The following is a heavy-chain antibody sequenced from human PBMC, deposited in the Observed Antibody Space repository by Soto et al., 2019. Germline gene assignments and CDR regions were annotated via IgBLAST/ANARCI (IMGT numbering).Heavy chain of an antibody. CDR3: AKGGRGGWLFFDH. D-gene: IGHD6-19*01. J-gene: IGHJ4*02. V-gene: IGHV3-23*01. Sequence: GGSLRLSCAASGFIFDNYVMSWVRQPPGKGLEWVSTFSSAGGGTYYADSVKGRFTISRDNSKSTLSLQMSSLRAEDTAIYYCAKGGRGGWLFFDHWGQGTPVTVSS. CDR2: FSSAGGGT. CDR1: GFIFDNYV.